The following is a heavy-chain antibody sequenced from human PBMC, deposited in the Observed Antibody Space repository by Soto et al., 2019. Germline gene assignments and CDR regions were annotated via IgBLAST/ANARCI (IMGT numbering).Heavy chain of an antibody. D-gene: IGHD3-9*01. V-gene: IGHV5-51*01. Sequence: PGESLKISCKCSGYSFTNYWIGWVRQMPGKGLEWMGIIYPGDSDTRYSPSFQGQVTISVDKSISTAYLQWSSLKASDTAMYYCARHVEYYDIWTGSTPYYYYYMDVWGTGTTVTVSS. J-gene: IGHJ6*03. CDR1: GYSFTNYW. CDR2: IYPGDSDT. CDR3: ARHVEYYDIWTGSTPYYYYYMDV.